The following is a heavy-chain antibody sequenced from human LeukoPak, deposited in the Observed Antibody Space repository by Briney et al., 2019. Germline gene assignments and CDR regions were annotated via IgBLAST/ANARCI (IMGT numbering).Heavy chain of an antibody. CDR1: GFTFSNYA. CDR3: ASIND. CDR2: IKQDGSEK. V-gene: IGHV3-7*01. J-gene: IGHJ4*02. Sequence: GGSLRLSCAASGFTFSNYAMSWVRQAPGKGLEWVANIKQDGSEKYYVDSVKGRFTISRDNAKNSLYLQMNSLRAEDTAVYYCASINDWGQGTLVTVSS.